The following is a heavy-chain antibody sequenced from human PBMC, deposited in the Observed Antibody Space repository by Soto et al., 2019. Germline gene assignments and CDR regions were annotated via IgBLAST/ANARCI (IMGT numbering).Heavy chain of an antibody. CDR3: ARHSSGWYLDR. V-gene: IGHV4-59*08. D-gene: IGHD6-19*01. J-gene: IGHJ4*02. CDR1: GGSISGYY. CDR2: IYYTGSN. Sequence: QVQLQESGPGLVKPSETLSLTCTISGGSISGYYWTWVRQSPRKGLQRIGYIYYTGSNNYNYNPSLNSRVTMSVDTSKNQFSLKLSSVTAADTAIYYCARHSSGWYLDRWGQGTLVTVSS.